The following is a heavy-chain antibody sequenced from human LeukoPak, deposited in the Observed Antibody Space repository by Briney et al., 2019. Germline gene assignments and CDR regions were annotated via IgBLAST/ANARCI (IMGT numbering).Heavy chain of an antibody. CDR2: ISAHKGNT. CDR3: ARGYYDILTGYYRGSWFDS. CDR1: GYTFTGYY. D-gene: IGHD3-9*01. Sequence: ASVKVSCKASGYTFTGYYMHWVRQAPGQGLEWMGWISAHKGNTNNEQKFQGRVTMTTDTSTSTAYMELRSLRSDDTAVYYCARGYYDILTGYYRGSWFDSWGQGTLVTVSS. V-gene: IGHV1-18*04. J-gene: IGHJ5*01.